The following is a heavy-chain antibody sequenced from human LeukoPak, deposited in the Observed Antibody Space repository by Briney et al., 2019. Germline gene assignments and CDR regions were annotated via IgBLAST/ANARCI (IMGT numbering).Heavy chain of an antibody. J-gene: IGHJ4*02. V-gene: IGHV1-18*01. Sequence: ASVKVSCKASGYTFSSYGISWVRQAPGQGLEWMGWISGYNGNKQYAQKVQGRVTMTRDTSISTAYMEVRSLRSDDTAVYYCAREVGRGFDYWGQGTLVTVSS. CDR1: GYTFSSYG. CDR3: AREVGRGFDY. CDR2: ISGYNGNK. D-gene: IGHD1-26*01.